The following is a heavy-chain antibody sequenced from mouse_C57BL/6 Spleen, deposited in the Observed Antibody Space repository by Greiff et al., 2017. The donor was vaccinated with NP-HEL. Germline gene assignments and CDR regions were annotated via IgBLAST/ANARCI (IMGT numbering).Heavy chain of an antibody. CDR3: ARTDSGTSYAMDY. D-gene: IGHD1-3*01. CDR2: ISSGGSYT. CDR1: GFTFSSYG. J-gene: IGHJ4*01. Sequence: EVQLVESGGDLVKPGGSLKLSCAASGFTFSSYGMSWVRQTPDKRLEWVATISSGGSYTYYPDSVKGRFTISRDNAKNTLYLQMSSLTSEDTAMYYCARTDSGTSYAMDYWGQGTSVTVSS. V-gene: IGHV5-6*01.